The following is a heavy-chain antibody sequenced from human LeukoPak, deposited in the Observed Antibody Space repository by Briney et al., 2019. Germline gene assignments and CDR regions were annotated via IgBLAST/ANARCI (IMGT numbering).Heavy chain of an antibody. D-gene: IGHD5-12*01. CDR2: ISGSGGST. V-gene: IGHV3-23*01. Sequence: GGSLRLSCAASGFTFSSYAMSWVRQAPGKGLEWVSAISGSGGSTYYADSVKGRFTISRDNSKNTLYLQMNSLRAEDTAVYCCASLIVATVAPDYWGQGTLVTVSS. CDR3: ASLIVATVAPDY. CDR1: GFTFSSYA. J-gene: IGHJ4*02.